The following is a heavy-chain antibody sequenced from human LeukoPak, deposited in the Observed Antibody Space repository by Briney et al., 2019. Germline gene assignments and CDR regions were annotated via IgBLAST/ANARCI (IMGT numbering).Heavy chain of an antibody. CDR1: GITLSNYG. J-gene: IGHJ4*02. V-gene: IGHV3-23*01. D-gene: IGHD3-22*01. Sequence: GGSLRLSCAVSGITLSNYGMSWVRQAPGKGLEWVAGISGSGGTTKYADSVKGRFTISRDSPKNTLYLQMNSLRAEDTAVCFCAKRGVVIRVILVGFHKEAYYFDSWGQEALVTVSS. CDR3: AKRGVVIRVILVGFHKEAYYFDS. CDR2: ISGSGGTT.